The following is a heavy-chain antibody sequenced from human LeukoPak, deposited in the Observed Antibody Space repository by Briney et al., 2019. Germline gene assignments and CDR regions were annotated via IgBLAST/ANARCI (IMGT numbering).Heavy chain of an antibody. J-gene: IGHJ4*02. D-gene: IGHD3-10*01. Sequence: GGSLRLSCAASGFTFSSYAMSWVRQAPGKGLEWVSAISGSGGSTYYADSVKGRFTISRDNSKNTLHLQMNSLRAEDTAVYYCAPRGFYYFDYWGQGALVTVSS. CDR2: ISGSGGST. CDR3: APRGFYYFDY. V-gene: IGHV3-23*01. CDR1: GFTFSSYA.